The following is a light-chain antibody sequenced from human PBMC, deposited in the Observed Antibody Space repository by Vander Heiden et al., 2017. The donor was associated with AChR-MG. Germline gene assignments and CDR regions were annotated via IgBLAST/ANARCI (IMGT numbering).Light chain of an antibody. CDR3: QSYDTSGV. V-gene: IGLV6-57*03. Sequence: NFMLTQPPSVSESPGKTVTISCTRSSGSIASNDVQWYQQRPGSAPTTVIYEDNQRPSGVPDRFSGSIDSSSNSASLTISGLKTEDEADYYCQSYDTSGVFGGGTKLTVL. J-gene: IGLJ3*02. CDR2: EDN. CDR1: SGSIASND.